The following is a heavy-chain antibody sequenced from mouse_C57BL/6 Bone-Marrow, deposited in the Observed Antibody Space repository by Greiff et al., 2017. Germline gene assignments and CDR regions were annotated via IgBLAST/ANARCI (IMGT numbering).Heavy chain of an antibody. V-gene: IGHV1-15*01. CDR1: GYTFTDYE. J-gene: IGHJ4*01. D-gene: IGHD1-1*01. CDR3: TKITTVVANYAMDY. CDR2: LDPETGGT. Sequence: VKLVESGAELVRPGASVTLSCKASGYTFTDYEMHWVKQTPVHGLEWIGALDPETGGTAYNQKFKGKAILTADKSSSTAYMELRSLTSEDSAVYYCTKITTVVANYAMDYWGQGTSVTVSS.